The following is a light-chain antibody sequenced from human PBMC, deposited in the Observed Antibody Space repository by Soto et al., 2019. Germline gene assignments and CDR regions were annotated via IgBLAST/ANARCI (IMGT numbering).Light chain of an antibody. CDR1: QTISTL. V-gene: IGKV1-5*01. CDR2: DAS. J-gene: IGKJ1*01. CDR3: QQYNSYST. Sequence: DIQVTQSPPTLSASVGDRVTITCRASQTISTLMAWYQQKPWKAPKLLVYDASTLQSGVASRFSGSGSGTEFTLTISSLQPDDFATYYCQQYNSYSTFGQGTKVDIK.